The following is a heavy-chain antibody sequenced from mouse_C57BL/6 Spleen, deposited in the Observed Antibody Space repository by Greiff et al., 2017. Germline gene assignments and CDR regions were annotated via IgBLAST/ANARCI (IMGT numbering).Heavy chain of an antibody. CDR3: ERRMRDGNYVFAD. CDR2: INPSTGGT. V-gene: IGHV1-42*01. J-gene: IGHJ3*01. Sequence: VQLQQSGPELVKPGASVKISCTASGYSFTGYYMNWVKQSPEKSLEWIGEINPSTGGTTYNQKFKAKATLTVDKSSSTAYMQLKSLTSEDSAVYYCERRMRDGNYVFADWGQGTLVTVSA. D-gene: IGHD2-1*01. CDR1: GYSFTGYY.